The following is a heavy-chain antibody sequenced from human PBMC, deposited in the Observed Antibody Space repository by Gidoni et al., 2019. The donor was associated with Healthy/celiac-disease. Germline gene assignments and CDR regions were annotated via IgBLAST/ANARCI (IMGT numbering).Heavy chain of an antibody. V-gene: IGHV3-30*18. J-gene: IGHJ4*02. CDR1: GFTFSSYG. CDR3: AKDFLAARIQLWSPGY. Sequence: QVQLVESGGGVVQPGRSRRLSCAASGFTFSSYGMHWVRQAPGKGLEWVAVISYDGSNKYYADSVKGRFTISRDNSKNTLYLQMNSLRAEDTAVYYCAKDFLAARIQLWSPGYWGQGTLVTVSS. D-gene: IGHD5-18*01. CDR2: ISYDGSNK.